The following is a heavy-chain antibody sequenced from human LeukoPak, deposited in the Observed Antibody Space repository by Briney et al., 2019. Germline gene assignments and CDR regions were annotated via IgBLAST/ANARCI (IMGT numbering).Heavy chain of an antibody. Sequence: KPGASLKISWKASGYSFTNYGIAWVRQMPGKGLEWMGIIYPGESDTRYSPSFQGQVTISADKSISTAYLQRSSLQASDTAMYYFATYAGSSSKSFQDWGQGTLVTVSS. CDR1: GYSFTNYG. J-gene: IGHJ1*01. D-gene: IGHD3-10*01. V-gene: IGHV5-51*01. CDR3: ATYAGSSSKSFQD. CDR2: IYPGESDT.